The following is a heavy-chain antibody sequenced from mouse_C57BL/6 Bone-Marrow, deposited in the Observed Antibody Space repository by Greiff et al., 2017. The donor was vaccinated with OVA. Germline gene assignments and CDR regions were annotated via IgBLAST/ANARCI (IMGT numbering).Heavy chain of an antibody. CDR2: ISSGSSTI. J-gene: IGHJ4*01. CDR1: GFTFSDYG. CDR3: ARPPGRMDY. Sequence: EVNLVESGGGLVKPGGSLKLSCAASGFTFSDYGMHWVRQAPEKGLEWVAYISSGSSTISSADTVKGRFTISRDNATHTLSLQMTSLGSEDTAMYYCARPPGRMDYWGQGTSVTVSS. V-gene: IGHV5-17*01.